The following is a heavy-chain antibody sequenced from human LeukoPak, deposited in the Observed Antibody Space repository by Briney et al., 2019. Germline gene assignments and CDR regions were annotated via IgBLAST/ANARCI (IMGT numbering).Heavy chain of an antibody. Sequence: NASETLSLTCNVSGGSIRGYYWSWIRQPPGKGLEWIGYIYSSGSTNYNPSLKSRVTMSVDTSKNQFSLKVSSVTAADTAVYYCARVFDSGSQAYFYYMDVWGKGTTVTISS. CDR2: IYSSGST. CDR1: GGSIRGYY. J-gene: IGHJ6*03. D-gene: IGHD3-10*01. V-gene: IGHV4-59*01. CDR3: ARVFDSGSQAYFYYMDV.